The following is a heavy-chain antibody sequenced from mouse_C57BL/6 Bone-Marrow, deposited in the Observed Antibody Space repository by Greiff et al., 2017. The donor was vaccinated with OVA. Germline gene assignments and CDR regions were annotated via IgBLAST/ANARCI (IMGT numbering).Heavy chain of an antibody. Sequence: EVMLVESGGGLVKPGGSLKLSCAASGFTFSSYAMSWVRQTPEKRLEWVATISDGGSYTYYPDNVKGRFTISRDNAKNTLYLQMSSLKSEDTAMYYCARAHYGSSPWFAYWGQGTLVTVSA. CDR3: ARAHYGSSPWFAY. J-gene: IGHJ3*01. V-gene: IGHV5-4*03. CDR1: GFTFSSYA. CDR2: ISDGGSYT. D-gene: IGHD1-1*01.